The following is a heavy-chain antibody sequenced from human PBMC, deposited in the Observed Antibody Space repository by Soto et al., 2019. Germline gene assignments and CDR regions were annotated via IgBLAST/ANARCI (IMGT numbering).Heavy chain of an antibody. J-gene: IGHJ6*03. CDR2: ISGFNGNT. CDR1: GYSFTNYG. Sequence: QDQLVQSGAEVKKPGASVTVSCKASGYSFTNYGITWVRQAPGQGLEWMGWISGFNGNTHYAQKLQGRVTMTTDASTSTAYMELRSLRSDDTALYYCARDRGVAPPVAGNTHYYYSMDVWGKGTTVTVSS. D-gene: IGHD6-19*01. CDR3: ARDRGVAPPVAGNTHYYYSMDV. V-gene: IGHV1-18*01.